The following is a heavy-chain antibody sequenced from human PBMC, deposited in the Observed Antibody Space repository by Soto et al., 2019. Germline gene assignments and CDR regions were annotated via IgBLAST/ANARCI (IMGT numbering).Heavy chain of an antibody. D-gene: IGHD3-10*01. CDR1: GGSFSGYY. CDR2: INHSGST. V-gene: IGHV4-34*01. Sequence: SETLSLTCAVYGGSFSGYYWSWIRQPPGKGLEWIGEINHSGSTNYNPSLKSRVTISVDTSKNQFSLKLSSVTAADTAVYYCASLWFGELRTNNWFDPWGQGTLVTVSS. J-gene: IGHJ5*02. CDR3: ASLWFGELRTNNWFDP.